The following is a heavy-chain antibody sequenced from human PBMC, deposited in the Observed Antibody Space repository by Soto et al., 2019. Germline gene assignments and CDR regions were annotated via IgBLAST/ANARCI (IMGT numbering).Heavy chain of an antibody. CDR1: GYTFTSYG. D-gene: IGHD3-22*01. J-gene: IGHJ5*02. CDR3: AREHSYYSPFDP. Sequence: QVQLVQSGAEVKKPGASVKVSCKASGYTFTSYGISWVRQAPGQGLEWMGWISAYNGNTNYAQKLQGRVTMTIDTSTNTAYRELRSLRSVDTAVYYCAREHSYYSPFDPWGQGTLVTVSS. V-gene: IGHV1-18*01. CDR2: ISAYNGNT.